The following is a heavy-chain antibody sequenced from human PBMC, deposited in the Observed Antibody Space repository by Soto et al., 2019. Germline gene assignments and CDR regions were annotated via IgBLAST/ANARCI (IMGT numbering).Heavy chain of an antibody. V-gene: IGHV1-18*01. D-gene: IGHD5-12*01. CDR2: ISAYNGNT. CDR3: AIDGRGYSDY. Sequence: QVQLVQSGAEVKKPGASVKVSCKASDYTFTSYGVSWVRQAPGQGLEWMGGISAYNGNTNYARKLRGRVTMTTEPSASTAYMEFRSLSTDGTAVYYCAIDGRGYSDYWVQGTLVTVSS. CDR1: DYTFTSYG. J-gene: IGHJ4*02.